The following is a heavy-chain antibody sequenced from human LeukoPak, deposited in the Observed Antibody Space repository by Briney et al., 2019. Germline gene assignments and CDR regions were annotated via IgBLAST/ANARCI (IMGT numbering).Heavy chain of an antibody. J-gene: IGHJ6*03. CDR2: ISADNGNT. CDR3: ARDDRLWFGELLYRPYYYMDV. V-gene: IGHV1-18*01. D-gene: IGHD3-10*01. CDR1: GYTFTSYG. Sequence: ASVKVSCTASGYTFTSYGISWVRQAPGQGLEWMGWISADNGNTNYAQKLQGRVTMTTDTSTSTAYMELRSLRSDDTAVYYCARDDRLWFGELLYRPYYYMDVWGKGTTVTVSS.